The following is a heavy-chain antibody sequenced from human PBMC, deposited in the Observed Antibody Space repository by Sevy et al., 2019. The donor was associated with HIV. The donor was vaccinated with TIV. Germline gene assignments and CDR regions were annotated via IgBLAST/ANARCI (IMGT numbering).Heavy chain of an antibody. J-gene: IGHJ4*02. CDR2: IYYNGNT. V-gene: IGHV4-59*08. CDR1: GGSITSLY. Sequence: SETLSLTCTVSGGSITSLYWGWIRQPPGKGLEWIANIYYNGNTNYNPSLKSRVTISLDTSKNRFSLRLSPVTAADTAIYYCAGEKAGGRGYSWRQGTLVTVSS. CDR3: AGEKAGGRGYS. D-gene: IGHD3-10*01.